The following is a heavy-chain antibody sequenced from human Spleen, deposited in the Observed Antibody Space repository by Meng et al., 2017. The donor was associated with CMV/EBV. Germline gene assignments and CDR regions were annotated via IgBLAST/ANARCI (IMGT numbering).Heavy chain of an antibody. V-gene: IGHV3-11*04. Sequence: GESLKISCAVSGFSFSDYFMNWIRQAPGKGLEWVSYISSSGSTIYYADSVKGRFTISRDNAKNSLFLQMNSMSAEDTDVYYCARDSTVTYYYDSRSYSHWGQGTLVTVSS. D-gene: IGHD3-22*01. CDR2: ISSSGSTI. CDR3: ARDSTVTYYYDSRSYSH. CDR1: GFSFSDYF. J-gene: IGHJ4*02.